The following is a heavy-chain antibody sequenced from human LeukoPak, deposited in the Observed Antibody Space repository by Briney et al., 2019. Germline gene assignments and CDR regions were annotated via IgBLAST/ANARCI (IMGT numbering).Heavy chain of an antibody. CDR2: ISAYNGNT. CDR3: ARRMYGSGTHIGKQPFDNNWFDP. Sequence: ASVKVSCKASGYTFTSYGISWVRLAPGQGLEWMGWISAYNGNTNYAQKLQGRVTMTTDTSTSTAYMELRSLRSDDTAVYYCARRMYGSGTHIGKQPFDNNWFDPWGQGTLVTVSS. V-gene: IGHV1-18*01. CDR1: GYTFTSYG. J-gene: IGHJ5*02. D-gene: IGHD3-10*01.